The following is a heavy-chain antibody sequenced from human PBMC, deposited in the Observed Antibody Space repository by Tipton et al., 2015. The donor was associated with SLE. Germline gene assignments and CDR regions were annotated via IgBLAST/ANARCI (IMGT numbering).Heavy chain of an antibody. CDR1: GDSITSITRTNW. CDR3: ARGPDYSNYDFYRMDV. J-gene: IGHJ6*02. D-gene: IGHD4-11*01. V-gene: IGHV4-4*02. Sequence: TLSLTCTVSGDSITSITRTNWWSWVRQPPGKGLEWIGEIYHSGTTNYNPSLKSRITISLDKSNNHFSLRLSSLTAADTAVYYCARGPDYSNYDFYRMDVWGQGTTVTVSS. CDR2: IYHSGTT.